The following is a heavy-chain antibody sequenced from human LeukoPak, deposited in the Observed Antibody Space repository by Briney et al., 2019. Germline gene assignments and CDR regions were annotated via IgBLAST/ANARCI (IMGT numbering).Heavy chain of an antibody. Sequence: GGSLRLSCVASGFTFSNYNMNWVRQAPGKGLEWVSSISCSGTYIYYADSLKGRFTLPRDNAKNSLYLEMNSLRAEDTAVYYCARDPYYDFWSDYGTEAFDIWGQGTMVTVSS. CDR3: ARDPYYDFWSDYGTEAFDI. J-gene: IGHJ3*02. CDR1: GFTFSNYN. D-gene: IGHD3-3*01. CDR2: ISCSGTYI. V-gene: IGHV3-21*01.